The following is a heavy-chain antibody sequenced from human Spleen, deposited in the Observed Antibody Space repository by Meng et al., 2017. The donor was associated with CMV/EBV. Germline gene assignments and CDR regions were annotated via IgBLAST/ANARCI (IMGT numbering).Heavy chain of an antibody. CDR3: ARACGADCYRPEYFHH. CDR1: GFTFSSYT. V-gene: IGHV3-21*01. CDR2: ISSSSRYI. D-gene: IGHD2-21*01. Sequence: GGSLRLSCAASGFTFSSYTMNWVRQAPGKGLEWVSSISSSSRYIYYADSVKGRFIISRDNAKNSLYLQMNSLRAEDTAVYYCARACGADCYRPEYFHHWGQGTLVTVSS. J-gene: IGHJ1*01.